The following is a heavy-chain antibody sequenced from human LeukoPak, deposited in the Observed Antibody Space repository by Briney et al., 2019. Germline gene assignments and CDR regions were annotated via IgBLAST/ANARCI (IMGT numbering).Heavy chain of an antibody. D-gene: IGHD1-26*01. CDR1: GGSISSGGYY. CDR2: IYYSGTT. Sequence: SETLSLTCTVSGGSISSGGYYWSRIRQPPGKGLEWIGYIYYSGTTNYNPPLKSRVTISVDTSKNQFSLKLTSVTAADTAVYFCARGGWSLDLWGRGTLVAVSS. J-gene: IGHJ2*01. V-gene: IGHV4-61*08. CDR3: ARGGWSLDL.